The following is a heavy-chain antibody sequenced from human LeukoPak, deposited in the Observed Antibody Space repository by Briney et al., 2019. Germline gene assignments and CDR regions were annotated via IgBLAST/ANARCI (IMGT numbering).Heavy chain of an antibody. CDR2: IDPSSTYI. CDR1: GFTFRSYS. D-gene: IGHD2-2*01. CDR3: ARGPTVLVGYCSSSSCQAEY. Sequence: GGSLRLSCAASGFTFRSYSMNWVRQAPGKGLEWVSAIDPSSTYIYYADSVKGRFTISRDNAENSLYLQMNSLRVEDTAVYYCARGPTVLVGYCSSSSCQAEYWGQGTLVTVSS. J-gene: IGHJ4*02. V-gene: IGHV3-21*01.